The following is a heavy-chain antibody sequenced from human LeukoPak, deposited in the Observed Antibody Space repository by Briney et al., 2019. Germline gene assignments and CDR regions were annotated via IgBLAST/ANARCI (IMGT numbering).Heavy chain of an antibody. CDR3: TTWNYDILTGYSI. J-gene: IGHJ4*02. CDR2: IKSKTHGGTT. Sequence: PGGSLRLSCAASGFSFKNVWMSWVRQAPGKGLEWVGRIKSKTHGGTTDYAAAVKGGFTISRDDSKSTLYLQMNSLKTEDTALYYCTTWNYDILTGYSIWGQGTLVTVSS. V-gene: IGHV3-15*01. CDR1: GFSFKNVW. D-gene: IGHD3-9*01.